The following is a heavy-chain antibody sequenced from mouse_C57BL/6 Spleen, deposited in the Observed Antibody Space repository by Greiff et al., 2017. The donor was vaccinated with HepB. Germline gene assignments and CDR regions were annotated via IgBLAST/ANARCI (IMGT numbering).Heavy chain of an antibody. CDR3: ARQNWDEGWYFDV. V-gene: IGHV1-82*01. CDR1: GYAFSSSW. J-gene: IGHJ1*03. Sequence: QVQLQQSGPELVKPGASVKISCKASGYAFSSSWMNWVKQRPGKGLEWIGRIYPGDGDTNYNGKFKGKATLTADKSSSTAYMQLSSLTSEDSAVYICARQNWDEGWYFDVWGTGTTVTVSS. CDR2: IYPGDGDT. D-gene: IGHD4-1*01.